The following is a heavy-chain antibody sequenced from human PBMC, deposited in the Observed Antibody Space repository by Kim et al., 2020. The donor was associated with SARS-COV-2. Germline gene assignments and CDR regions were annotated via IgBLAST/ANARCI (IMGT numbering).Heavy chain of an antibody. J-gene: IGHJ6*02. CDR3: ARDPLYGSGSYSSGMDV. V-gene: IGHV4-30-2*04. D-gene: IGHD3-10*01. Sequence: LTSRVTNSVDTSKNQFSLKLSSVTAADTAVYYCARDPLYGSGSYSSGMDVWGQGTTVTVSS.